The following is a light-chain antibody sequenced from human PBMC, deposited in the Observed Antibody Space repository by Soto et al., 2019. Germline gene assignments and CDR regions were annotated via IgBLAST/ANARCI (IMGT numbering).Light chain of an antibody. CDR1: QSVSSNF. CDR2: GAS. J-gene: IGKJ1*01. V-gene: IGKV3-20*01. CDR3: QQYRSSPRT. Sequence: EIGLTQSPGTLSLSPGERATLSCRASQSVSSNFLAWYHHKPGQAPRLLIYGASNRATGIPDRFSGSGSGTDITLTISRLEPEDFAIYYCQQYRSSPRTFGQGTTVEIK.